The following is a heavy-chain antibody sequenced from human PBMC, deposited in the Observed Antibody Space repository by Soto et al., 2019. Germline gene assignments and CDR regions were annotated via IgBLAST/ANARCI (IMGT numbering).Heavy chain of an antibody. V-gene: IGHV3-23*01. CDR3: AKRGGIGSSGYYFDY. Sequence: GGSLRLSCAASGFTFSSYAMSWVRQAPGKGLEWVSAISGSGGSTYYADSVKGRFTISRDNSKNTLYLQMNSLRAEDTAVYYCAKRGGIGSSGYYFDYWGQGTLVTVSS. J-gene: IGHJ4*02. CDR2: ISGSGGST. D-gene: IGHD3-22*01. CDR1: GFTFSSYA.